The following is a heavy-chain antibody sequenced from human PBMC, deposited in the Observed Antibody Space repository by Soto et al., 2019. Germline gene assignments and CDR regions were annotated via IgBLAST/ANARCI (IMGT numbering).Heavy chain of an antibody. CDR3: AKERLTAPYYFGS. CDR2: VSYDGSNK. V-gene: IGHV3-30*18. Sequence: GGSLRLSCVTSGFTFGSYGMHWVRQAPGKGLEWVAVVSYDGSNKYYADSVKGRFTISRDISKNTLYLQMNSLRAEDTAVYYCAKERLTAPYYFGSWGRGTLVTVSS. D-gene: IGHD3-10*01. J-gene: IGHJ4*02. CDR1: GFTFGSYG.